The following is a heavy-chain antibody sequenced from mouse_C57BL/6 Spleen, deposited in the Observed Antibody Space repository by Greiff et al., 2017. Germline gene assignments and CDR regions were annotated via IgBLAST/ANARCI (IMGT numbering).Heavy chain of an antibody. CDR2: INYDGSST. D-gene: IGHD1-1*01. V-gene: IGHV5-16*01. CDR1: GFTFSDYY. Sequence: EVKLVESEGGLVQPGSSMKLSCTASGFTFSDYYMAWVRQVPEKGLEWVANINYDGSSTYYLDSLKSRFLISRDNAKNILYLQMSSLKSEDTATYYCERDHYYGSSYWYFDVWGTGTTVTVSS. CDR3: ERDHYYGSSYWYFDV. J-gene: IGHJ1*03.